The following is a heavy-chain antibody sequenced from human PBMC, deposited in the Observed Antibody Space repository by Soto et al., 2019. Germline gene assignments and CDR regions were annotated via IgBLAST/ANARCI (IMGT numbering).Heavy chain of an antibody. CDR2: ISYDGSNK. CDR3: ANETLRDFDY. Sequence: QVQLVESGGGVVQPGRSLRLSCAASGFTFSSYGMHWVRQAPGKGLEWVAVISYDGSNKYYADSVKGRFTISRDNSKNTLYLQMNSLRAEDTAVYYCANETLRDFDYWGQGTLVTVSS. CDR1: GFTFSSYG. J-gene: IGHJ4*02. V-gene: IGHV3-30*18.